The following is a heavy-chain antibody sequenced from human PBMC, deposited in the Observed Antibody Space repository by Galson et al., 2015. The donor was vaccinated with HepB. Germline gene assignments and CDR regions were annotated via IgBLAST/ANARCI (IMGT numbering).Heavy chain of an antibody. D-gene: IGHD3-3*01. CDR3: TTINNQYYDFWVNV. V-gene: IGHV3-73*01. CDR2: IRTRANNYAT. Sequence: SLRLSCAASGFSFSGSALHWVRQGSGKGLEWIGYIRTRANNYATRYGTSVEGRFVISRDDSGSTAYLKMNRLRSEDTAVYYCTTINNQYYDFWVNVWGRGTTVTVSS. CDR1: GFSFSGSA. J-gene: IGHJ6*02.